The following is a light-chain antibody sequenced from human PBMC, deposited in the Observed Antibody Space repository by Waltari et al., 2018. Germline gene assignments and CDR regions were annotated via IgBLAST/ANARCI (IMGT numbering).Light chain of an antibody. J-gene: IGKJ2*01. CDR3: LQYNNWHPYT. CDR1: QRVSSN. Sequence: EIVMTQSPATLSVSPGERATLSCRASQRVSSNLAWYQQKPGQAPRLLIYGASTRASGISARFSGSGSGTEFTLTISSLQSEDFAVYYCLQYNNWHPYTFGQGTKLEI. V-gene: IGKV3-15*01. CDR2: GAS.